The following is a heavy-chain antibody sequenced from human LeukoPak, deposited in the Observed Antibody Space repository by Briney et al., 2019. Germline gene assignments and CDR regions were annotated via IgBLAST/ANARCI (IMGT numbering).Heavy chain of an antibody. J-gene: IGHJ4*02. CDR2: IYPGDSDT. CDR1: GYSFTNYW. V-gene: IGHV5-51*01. Sequence: GKSLKISCKGSGYSFTNYWIGWVRQMPGKGLEWMGIIYPGDSDTKYSPSFQGQVTISADKSISTAYLQWSSLKASDTAMYYCARHRGYSYGYGDFWGQGTLVTVSS. D-gene: IGHD5-18*01. CDR3: ARHRGYSYGYGDF.